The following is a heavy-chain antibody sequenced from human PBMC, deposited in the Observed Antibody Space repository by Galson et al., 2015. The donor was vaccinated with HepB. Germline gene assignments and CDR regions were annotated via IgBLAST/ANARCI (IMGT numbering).Heavy chain of an antibody. V-gene: IGHV1-18*01. D-gene: IGHD2-21*01. CDR1: GYIFTRYG. CDR2: ISALTGST. CDR3: ARDLYSPDLTPLDY. J-gene: IGHJ4*02. Sequence: SVKVSCKASGYIFTRYGFSWVRQTPGQGLEWMGWISALTGSTMYAQKFHDRVTLTTDKSTRTGYMELGGLKYDDTAVYYCARDLYSPDLTPLDYWGQGTLVTVFS.